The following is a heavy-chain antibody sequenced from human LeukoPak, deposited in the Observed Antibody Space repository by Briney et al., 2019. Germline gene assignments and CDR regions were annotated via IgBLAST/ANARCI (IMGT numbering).Heavy chain of an antibody. Sequence: ASVKVSCKASGYTFTSYYIHWVRQAPGQGLEWMGIINPSGGSTSYTQKFQGRVTMTRDTSTSTVYMELSSLRSEDTAVYYCARAGAVAGTPDYWGRGTLVTVSS. D-gene: IGHD6-19*01. CDR3: ARAGAVAGTPDY. CDR1: GYTFTSYY. J-gene: IGHJ4*02. CDR2: INPSGGST. V-gene: IGHV1-46*01.